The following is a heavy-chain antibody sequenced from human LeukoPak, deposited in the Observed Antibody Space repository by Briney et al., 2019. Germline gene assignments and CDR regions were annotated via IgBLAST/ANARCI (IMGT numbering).Heavy chain of an antibody. CDR3: ARDVVVVPAAALYYYYGMDV. CDR2: IWYDGSNK. D-gene: IGHD2-2*01. Sequence: GGSLRLSCAASGFTFSNYWMSWVRQAPGKGLEWVAVIWYDGSNKYYADSVKGRFTISRDNSKNTLYLQMNSLRAEDTAVYYCARDVVVVPAAALYYYYGMDVWGKGTTVTVSS. J-gene: IGHJ6*04. CDR1: GFTFSNYW. V-gene: IGHV3-33*08.